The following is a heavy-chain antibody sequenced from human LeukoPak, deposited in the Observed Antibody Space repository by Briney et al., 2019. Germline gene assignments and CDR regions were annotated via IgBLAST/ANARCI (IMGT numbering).Heavy chain of an antibody. V-gene: IGHV4-59*01. D-gene: IGHD2-15*01. Sequence: SETLSLTCTVSGGSISSYYWSWIRQPPGKGLEWIGYIYYSGSTNYNPPLKSRVTISVDTSKHQFSLKLSSVTAADTAVYYCAREVLYCSGGSCYPLYYFDYWGQGTLVTVSS. CDR1: GGSISSYY. CDR3: AREVLYCSGGSCYPLYYFDY. J-gene: IGHJ4*02. CDR2: IYYSGST.